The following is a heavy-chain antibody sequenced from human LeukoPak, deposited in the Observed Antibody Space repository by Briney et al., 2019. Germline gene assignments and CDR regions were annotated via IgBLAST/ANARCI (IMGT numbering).Heavy chain of an antibody. Sequence: GGSLRLSCAASGFTFSSYGMHWVRQAPGKGLEWVAVIWYDGSNKYYADSVKGRFTISRDNSKNTLYLQMNSLRAEDTAVYYCASSSYPHWYFDLWGRGTLVTVSS. CDR1: GFTFSSYG. CDR2: IWYDGSNK. V-gene: IGHV3-33*01. J-gene: IGHJ2*01. D-gene: IGHD6-13*01. CDR3: ASSSYPHWYFDL.